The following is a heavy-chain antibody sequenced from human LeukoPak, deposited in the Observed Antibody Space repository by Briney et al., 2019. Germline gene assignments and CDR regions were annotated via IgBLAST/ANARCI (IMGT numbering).Heavy chain of an antibody. J-gene: IGHJ4*02. CDR1: GFIFSSYA. D-gene: IGHD2-15*01. V-gene: IGHV3-30*04. Sequence: GRPLRLSCAASGFIFSSYAMHWVRQAPGKGLEWVAILSYDGNNKYYADSVKGRFTISRDNSKNALYLQMNSLRAEDTAVYYCAIEVVVAATLQLGYWGQGTLVTVSS. CDR2: LSYDGNNK. CDR3: AIEVVVAATLQLGY.